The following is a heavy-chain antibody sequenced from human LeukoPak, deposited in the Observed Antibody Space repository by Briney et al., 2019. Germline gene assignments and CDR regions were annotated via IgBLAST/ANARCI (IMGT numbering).Heavy chain of an antibody. CDR3: ARQGTTFDY. D-gene: IGHD4-17*01. CDR2: INNSGGTT. CDR1: GFTFSSYA. Sequence: PGGSLRLSCAASGFTFSSYAMSWVRQAPGKGLEWVSSINNSGGTTYYADSVKGRFTISRDNAESSLFLQVNTLRAEDTAVYYCARQGTTFDYWGQGTLVTVSS. V-gene: IGHV3-23*01. J-gene: IGHJ4*02.